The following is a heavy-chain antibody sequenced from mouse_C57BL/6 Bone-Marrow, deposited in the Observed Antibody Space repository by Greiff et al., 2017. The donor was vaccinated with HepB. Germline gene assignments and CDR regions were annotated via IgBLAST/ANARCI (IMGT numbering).Heavy chain of an antibody. Sequence: EVKLQESGGDLVKPGGSLKLSCAASGFTFSSYGMSWVRQTPDKRLEWVATISSGGSYTYYPDSVKGRFTISRDNAKNTLYLQMSSLKSEDTAMYYCARGDAYYSNYLPDYWGQGTTLTVSS. CDR2: ISSGGSYT. V-gene: IGHV5-6*01. D-gene: IGHD2-5*01. CDR1: GFTFSSYG. J-gene: IGHJ2*01. CDR3: ARGDAYYSNYLPDY.